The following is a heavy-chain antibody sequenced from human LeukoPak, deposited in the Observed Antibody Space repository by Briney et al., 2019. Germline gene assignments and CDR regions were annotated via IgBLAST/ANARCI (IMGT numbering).Heavy chain of an antibody. V-gene: IGHV4-31*03. CDR1: GGSISSGTYY. CDR2: IYYSGSS. Sequence: PSETLSLTCSVSGGSISSGTYYWSWVRQHPGKGLEWIGYIYYSGSSYYNPSLKSRVTMSVDTSKNQFSLKLSSVTAADTAVYYCARDLDSSSWYPTYYYGMDVWGQGTTVTVSS. J-gene: IGHJ6*02. CDR3: ARDLDSSSWYPTYYYGMDV. D-gene: IGHD6-13*01.